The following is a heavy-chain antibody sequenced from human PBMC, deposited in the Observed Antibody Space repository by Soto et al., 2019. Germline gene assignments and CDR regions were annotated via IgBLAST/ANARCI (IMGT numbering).Heavy chain of an antibody. CDR2: IYYSVST. CDR1: GRSVSRGRYY. CDR3: ARVSSSWSIWFDP. J-gene: IGHJ5*02. V-gene: IGHV4-61*01. D-gene: IGHD6-13*01. Sequence: SETLSLTCTVSGRSVSRGRYYWCWIRQPPGKGLGWIGYIYYSVSTNYNPSLKSRVTISVDTSKSQFFQKLSSVTAADTAVYYCARVSSSWSIWFDPRGQGTLVPDSS.